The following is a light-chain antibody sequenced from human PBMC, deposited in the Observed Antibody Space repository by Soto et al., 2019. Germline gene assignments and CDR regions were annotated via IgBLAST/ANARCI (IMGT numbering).Light chain of an antibody. J-gene: IGKJ1*01. CDR3: QQHSHWPPWT. CDR1: ENVRTF. Sequence: VLTQSPATLSLSPGERATLSCRASENVRTFVDWYQQKPGQAPRPLIYGASNRATGIPARFSGSGSGTDFTLTISNLEPEDFAVYYCQQHSHWPPWTFGQGTRVEIQ. V-gene: IGKV3-11*01. CDR2: GAS.